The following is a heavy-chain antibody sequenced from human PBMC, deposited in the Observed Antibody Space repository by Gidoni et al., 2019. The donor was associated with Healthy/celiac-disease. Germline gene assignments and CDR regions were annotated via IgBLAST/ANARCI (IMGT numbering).Heavy chain of an antibody. CDR2: IGTAGDT. Sequence: YDMHWVRQATGKGLEWVSAIGTAGDTYYPGPVKGRFTISRENAKNSLYLQMNSLRAGDTAVYYCARGGLGDGMDVWGQGTTVTVSS. V-gene: IGHV3-13*01. J-gene: IGHJ6*02. CDR1: YD. CDR3: ARGGLGDGMDV. D-gene: IGHD3-10*01.